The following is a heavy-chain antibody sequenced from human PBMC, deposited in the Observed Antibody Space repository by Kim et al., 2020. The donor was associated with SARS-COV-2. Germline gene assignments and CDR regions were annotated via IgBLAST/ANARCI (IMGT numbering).Heavy chain of an antibody. V-gene: IGHV3-53*04. D-gene: IGHD3-10*01. CDR2: IYSGGST. CDR1: GFTVSSNY. CDR3: AGYGSGSYWSYYYYGMDV. J-gene: IGHJ6*02. Sequence: GGSLRLSCAASGFTVSSNYMSWVRQAPGKGLEWVSVIYSGGSTYYADSVKGRFTISRHNSKNTLYLQMNSLRAGDTAVYYCAGYGSGSYWSYYYYGMDVWGQGTTVTVSS.